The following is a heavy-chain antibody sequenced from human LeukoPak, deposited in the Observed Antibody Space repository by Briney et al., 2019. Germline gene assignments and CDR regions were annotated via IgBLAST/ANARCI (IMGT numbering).Heavy chain of an antibody. D-gene: IGHD2-2*01. CDR2: IWYDGSNK. Sequence: PGGSLRLSCAASGFTFSSYGMHWVRQAPGKGLEWVAVIWYDGSNKYYADSVKGRFTISRDNSKNTLYLQMNSLRAEDTAVYYCARVGIVVVPAAISVFPNTSRSSWLPYYYYYYMDVWGKGTTVTVSS. V-gene: IGHV3-33*01. J-gene: IGHJ6*03. CDR3: ARVGIVVVPAAISVFPNTSRSSWLPYYYYYYMDV. CDR1: GFTFSSYG.